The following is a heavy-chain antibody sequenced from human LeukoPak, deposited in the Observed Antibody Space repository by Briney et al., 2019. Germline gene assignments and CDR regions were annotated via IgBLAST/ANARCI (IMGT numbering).Heavy chain of an antibody. Sequence: GGSLRLSCAASGFTFSSYAMHWVRQAPGKGLEWVAVISYDGSNKYYADSVKGRFTISRDNSKNTLYLQMNSLRAEDTAVYYCAKGAVAAPPPYNWFDPWGQGTLVTVSS. CDR2: ISYDGSNK. CDR3: AKGAVAAPPPYNWFDP. J-gene: IGHJ5*02. V-gene: IGHV3-30*01. D-gene: IGHD6-19*01. CDR1: GFTFSSYA.